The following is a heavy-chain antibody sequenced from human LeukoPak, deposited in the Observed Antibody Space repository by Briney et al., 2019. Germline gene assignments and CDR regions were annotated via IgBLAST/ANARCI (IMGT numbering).Heavy chain of an antibody. J-gene: IGHJ4*02. D-gene: IGHD6-13*01. V-gene: IGHV3-30*18. CDR2: ISYDGSNT. CDR3: AKDRRVSVAAAGRAFDY. Sequence: AGSLRLSCSASAFSLSSYDMHWVRQAPGKGLEWVAAISYDGSNTYYEDSVKGRFTNSRETSKKTLYQQMNSLGPGDTALYFCAKDRRVSVAAAGRAFDYWGQGVLVTVSS. CDR1: AFSLSSYD.